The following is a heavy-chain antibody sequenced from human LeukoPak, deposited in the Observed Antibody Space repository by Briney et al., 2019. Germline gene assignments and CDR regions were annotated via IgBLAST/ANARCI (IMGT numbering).Heavy chain of an antibody. CDR2: IKSKTDCGTT. CDR1: GFTFSNAW. CDR3: TTGITMIVVATKGIDY. J-gene: IGHJ4*02. V-gene: IGHV3-15*01. Sequence: GGSLRLSCAASGFTFSNAWMSWVRQAPGKGLEWVGRIKSKTDCGTTDYAAPVKARFNIARDDSKTTLYLQMNSLKTEDTAVYYCTTGITMIVVATKGIDYWGQGTLVTVSS. D-gene: IGHD3-22*01.